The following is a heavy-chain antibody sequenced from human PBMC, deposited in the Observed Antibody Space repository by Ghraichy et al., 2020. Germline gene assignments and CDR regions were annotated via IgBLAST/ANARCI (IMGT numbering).Heavy chain of an antibody. D-gene: IGHD2-15*01. V-gene: IGHV3-74*01. CDR2: INSDGSST. J-gene: IGHJ4*02. Sequence: GGSLRLSCAASGFTFSSYWMHWVRQAPGKGLVWVSRINSDGSSTSYADSVKGRFTISRDNAKNTLYLQMNSLRAEDTAVYYCARDINSKYCSGGSCYSGAFDYWGQGTLVTVSS. CDR1: GFTFSSYW. CDR3: ARDINSKYCSGGSCYSGAFDY.